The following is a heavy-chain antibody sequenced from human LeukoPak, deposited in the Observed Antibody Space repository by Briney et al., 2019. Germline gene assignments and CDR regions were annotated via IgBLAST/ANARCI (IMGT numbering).Heavy chain of an antibody. Sequence: GGSLRLSCAASGFTFSSYGMHWVRQAPGKGLEWVSSISSSSSYIYYADSVKGRFTISRDNAKNSLYLQMNSLRAEDTAVYYCARDLDYYGSGSYPDYWGQGTLVTVSS. CDR3: ARDLDYYGSGSYPDY. J-gene: IGHJ4*02. CDR2: ISSSSSYI. D-gene: IGHD3-10*01. CDR1: GFTFSSYG. V-gene: IGHV3-21*01.